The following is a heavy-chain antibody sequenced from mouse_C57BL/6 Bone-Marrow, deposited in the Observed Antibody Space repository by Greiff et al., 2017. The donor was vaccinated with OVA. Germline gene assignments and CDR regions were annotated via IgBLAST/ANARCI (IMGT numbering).Heavy chain of an antibody. CDR1: GYSFTGYY. CDR2: INPSTGGT. Sequence: VHVKQSGPELVKPGASVKISCKASGYSFTGYYMNWVKQSPEKSLEWIGEINPSTGGTTYNQKFKAKATLTVDKSSSTAYMQLKSLTSEDSAVYYCARRNHYYGSSLYYFDYWGQGTTLTVSS. V-gene: IGHV1-42*01. CDR3: ARRNHYYGSSLYYFDY. D-gene: IGHD1-1*01. J-gene: IGHJ2*01.